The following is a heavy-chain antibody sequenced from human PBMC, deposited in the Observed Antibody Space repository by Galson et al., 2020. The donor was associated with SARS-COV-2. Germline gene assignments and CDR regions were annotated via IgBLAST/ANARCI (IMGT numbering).Heavy chain of an antibody. Sequence: GGSLRLSCAASGVSLNNYGMYWVRQAQGKGLEWMATISYEGSIQHNADSVKGRFTISRDNSKNTLYLQMNSLRPEDTGVYYCAKRGGPFELSGYYYMDVWGKGTTVTVSS. CDR1: GVSLNNYG. D-gene: IGHD6-25*01. J-gene: IGHJ6*03. CDR2: ISYEGSIQ. V-gene: IGHV3-30*18. CDR3: AKRGGPFELSGYYYMDV.